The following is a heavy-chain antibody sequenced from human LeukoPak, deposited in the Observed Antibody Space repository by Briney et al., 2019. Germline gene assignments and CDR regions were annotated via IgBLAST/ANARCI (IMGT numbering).Heavy chain of an antibody. D-gene: IGHD1-26*01. J-gene: IGHJ4*02. Sequence: GGSLRLSCAASSEFTFSDYWMNWVRQAPGRGLEWVANIKQDGSVKYYVDSVKGRFTISRDNSKNTLYLEMNSLRVEDTAVYYCAKSNSESQTTVGNWGQGTLVTVSS. CDR2: IKQDGSVK. V-gene: IGHV3-7*01. CDR1: SEFTFSDYW. CDR3: AKSNSESQTTVGN.